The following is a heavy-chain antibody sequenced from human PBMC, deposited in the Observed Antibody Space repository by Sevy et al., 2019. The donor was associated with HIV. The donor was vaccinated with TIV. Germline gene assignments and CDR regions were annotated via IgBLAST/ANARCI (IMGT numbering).Heavy chain of an antibody. J-gene: IGHJ1*01. V-gene: IGHV3-33*01. CDR3: ARDPAGEGYAIRYFQH. D-gene: IGHD3-10*01. CDR1: GFTFSSYG. Sequence: GGCLRLSCAASGFTFSSYGMHWVRQAPGKGLEWVAVIWYDGSNKYYADSVKGRFTISRDNSKNTLYLQMNSLRAEDTAVYYCARDPAGEGYAIRYFQHWGQGTLVTVSS. CDR2: IWYDGSNK.